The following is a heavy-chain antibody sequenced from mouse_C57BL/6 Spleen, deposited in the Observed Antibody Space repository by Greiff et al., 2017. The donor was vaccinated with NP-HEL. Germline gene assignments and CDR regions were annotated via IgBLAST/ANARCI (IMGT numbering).Heavy chain of an antibody. V-gene: IGHV5-12*01. J-gene: IGHJ1*03. CDR2: ISNGGGST. D-gene: IGHD2-4*01. CDR3: ARYYDYDFWYFDV. CDR1: GFTFSDYY. Sequence: EVKLMESGGGLVQPGGSLKLSCAASGFTFSDYYMYWVRQTPEKRLEWVASISNGGGSTYYPDTVKGRFTLSSDNAKNTLYLQMSRLQSEDTAMYYCARYYDYDFWYFDVWGTGTTVTVSS.